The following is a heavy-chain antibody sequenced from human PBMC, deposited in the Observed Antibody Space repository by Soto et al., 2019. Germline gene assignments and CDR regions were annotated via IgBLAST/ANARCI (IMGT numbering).Heavy chain of an antibody. CDR3: AQDEVYGISDYYYYGMDV. CDR1: GFTFSSYG. D-gene: IGHD3-3*02. V-gene: IGHV3-30*18. Sequence: PGGSLRLSCAASGFTFSSYGMHWVRQAPGKGLEWVAVISYDGSNKYYADSVKGRFTISRDNSKNTLYLQMNSLRAEDTAVYYCAQDEVYGISDYYYYGMDVWGQGTTVTV. CDR2: ISYDGSNK. J-gene: IGHJ6*02.